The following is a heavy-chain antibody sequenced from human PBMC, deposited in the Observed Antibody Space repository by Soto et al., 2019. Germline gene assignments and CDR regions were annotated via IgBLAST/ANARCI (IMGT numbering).Heavy chain of an antibody. CDR2: ISYDGSNK. V-gene: IGHV3-30*18. CDR1: GFSFSSYG. J-gene: IGHJ4*02. Sequence: GGSLRLSCAASGFSFSSYGMHWPRQAAGKGLEWVAVISYDGSNKYYADSVRGRFTISRDNSKNTLYLQMNSLRPEDTAVFYCAKERMEQYQLLPFFDYWGQGTLVTVSS. CDR3: AKERMEQYQLLPFFDY. D-gene: IGHD2-2*01.